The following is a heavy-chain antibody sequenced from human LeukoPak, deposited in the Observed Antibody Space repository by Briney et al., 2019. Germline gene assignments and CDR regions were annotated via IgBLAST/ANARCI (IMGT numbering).Heavy chain of an antibody. CDR3: ARGRGLRLGELSLLFDY. V-gene: IGHV3-20*04. Sequence: GGSLRLSCAASGFTFDDYGMRWVRQAPGKGLEWVSGINWNGGSTGYADSVKGRFTISRDNAKNSLYLQMNSLRAEDTALYYCARGRGLRLGELSLLFDYWGQGTLVTVSS. CDR2: INWNGGST. CDR1: GFTFDDYG. D-gene: IGHD3-16*02. J-gene: IGHJ4*02.